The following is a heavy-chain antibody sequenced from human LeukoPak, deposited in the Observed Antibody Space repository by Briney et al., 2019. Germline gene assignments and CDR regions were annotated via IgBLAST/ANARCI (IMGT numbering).Heavy chain of an antibody. V-gene: IGHV3-21*01. CDR2: IDASGTNI. D-gene: IGHD6-19*01. Sequence: PGGSLRLSCAASGFIFNSYAMNWDRQAPGKGLEWVSVIDASGTNIESADSAKGRFTISRDNAKNSLYLQMNSLRAEDTAVYYCARDRKCSSGWYPIDYWGQGTLVTVSS. CDR3: ARDRKCSSGWYPIDY. CDR1: GFIFNSYA. J-gene: IGHJ4*02.